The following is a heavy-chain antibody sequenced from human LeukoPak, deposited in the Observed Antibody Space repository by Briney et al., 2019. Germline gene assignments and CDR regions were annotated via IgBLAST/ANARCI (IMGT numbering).Heavy chain of an antibody. Sequence: GGSLRLSCTASGFTFSGRYMDWVRQAPGKGLEWVGRSRDRANGYTPEYAAYVRGRFTISRDDSESSLYLQMNSLKTEDSAVYYCTRGGTSSVAYYYHMDVWGQGTTVTVSS. V-gene: IGHV3-72*01. CDR1: GFTFSGRY. CDR2: SRDRANGYTP. CDR3: TRGGTSSVAYYYHMDV. D-gene: IGHD1-26*01. J-gene: IGHJ6*02.